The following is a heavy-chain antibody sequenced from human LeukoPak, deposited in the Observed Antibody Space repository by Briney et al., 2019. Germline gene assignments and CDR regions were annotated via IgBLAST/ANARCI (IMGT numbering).Heavy chain of an antibody. CDR3: ATVFHYDSSGQALFRGYFDY. CDR1: GYTLTELS. Sequence: ASVKVSCKVSGYTLTELSMHWVRQAPGKGLEWMGGFDPEDGETIYAQKFQGRVTMTEDTSTDTAYMELSSLRSEDTAVYYCATVFHYDSSGQALFRGYFDYWGQGTLVTVSS. CDR2: FDPEDGET. D-gene: IGHD3-22*01. J-gene: IGHJ4*02. V-gene: IGHV1-24*01.